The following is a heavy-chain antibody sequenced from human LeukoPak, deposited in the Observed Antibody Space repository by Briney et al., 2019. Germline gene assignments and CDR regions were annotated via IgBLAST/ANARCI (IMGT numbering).Heavy chain of an antibody. J-gene: IGHJ5*02. CDR2: IYYSRST. Sequence: PSETLSLTCTVSGGSISSYYWSWLRQPPGKGLEWIGYIYYSRSTNYNPSLKSRVTISVDTSKNQFSLKLSSVTAADTAVYYCARQYSYGSNWFDPWGQGTLVTVSS. V-gene: IGHV4-59*01. CDR1: GGSISSYY. D-gene: IGHD5-18*01. CDR3: ARQYSYGSNWFDP.